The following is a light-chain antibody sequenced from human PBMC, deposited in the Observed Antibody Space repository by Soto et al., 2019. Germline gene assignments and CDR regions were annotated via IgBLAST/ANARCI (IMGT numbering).Light chain of an antibody. Sequence: EIVLTQSPGTLSLSPGERDTLSCRASQSVSNNYLAWYQQKPGQAPRLLIYVASNRATGIPDRFSGSGSGTDFTLTISRLEPEDFAVYYCQQYGSSGTFGQGTKVEIK. CDR1: QSVSNNY. CDR2: VAS. J-gene: IGKJ1*01. CDR3: QQYGSSGT. V-gene: IGKV3-20*01.